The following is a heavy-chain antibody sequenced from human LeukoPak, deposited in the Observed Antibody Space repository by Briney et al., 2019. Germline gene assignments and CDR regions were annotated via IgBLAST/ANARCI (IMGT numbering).Heavy chain of an antibody. J-gene: IGHJ6*02. V-gene: IGHV3-30*18. CDR2: ISYEGSNK. CDR1: GFTFRSYD. Sequence: PGRSLRLSCAASGFTFRSYDMHWVRQAPGKGLEWVAVISYEGSNKHYADSVKGRFTISRDNSKNTVCLQMNSLRAEDTAVYYCAKNRSPDSSGYYRTYGMGVWGQGTMVTVSS. CDR3: AKNRSPDSSGYYRTYGMGV. D-gene: IGHD3-22*01.